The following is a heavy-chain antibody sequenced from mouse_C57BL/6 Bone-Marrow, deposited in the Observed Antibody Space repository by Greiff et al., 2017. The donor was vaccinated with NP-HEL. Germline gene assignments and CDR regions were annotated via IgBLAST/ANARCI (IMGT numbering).Heavy chain of an antibody. D-gene: IGHD2-4*01. V-gene: IGHV14-1*01. CDR2: IDPEDGDT. J-gene: IGHJ3*01. CDR1: GFNIKDYY. CDR3: TWRGYDYVPFAY. Sequence: EVHLVESGAELVRPGASAKLSCTASGFNIKDYYMHWVKQRPEQGLEWIGRIDPEDGDTEYAPKFQGKATMTADTSSNTAYLQLSSLTSEDTAVYYFTWRGYDYVPFAYWGQGTLVTVSA.